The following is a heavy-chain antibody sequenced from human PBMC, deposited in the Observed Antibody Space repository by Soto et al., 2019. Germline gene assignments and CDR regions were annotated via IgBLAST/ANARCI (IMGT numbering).Heavy chain of an antibody. CDR3: ARDYAAMASYYYYGMDV. J-gene: IGHJ6*02. CDR2: ISYDGSNK. V-gene: IGHV3-30-3*01. Sequence: GGSLRLSCAASGFTFSSYAMHWVRQAPGKGLEWVAVISYDGSNKYYADSVKGRFTISRDNSKNTLYLQMNSLRAEDTAVYYCARDYAAMASYYYYGMDVWGQGTTVTVSS. D-gene: IGHD5-18*01. CDR1: GFTFSSYA.